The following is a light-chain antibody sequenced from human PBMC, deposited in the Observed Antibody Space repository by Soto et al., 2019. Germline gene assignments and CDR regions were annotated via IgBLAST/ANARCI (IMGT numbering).Light chain of an antibody. CDR3: QQTHGTQYN. V-gene: IGKV1-39*01. Sequence: DIRMSQSPPSLAASVGDRVTITCRASQSIDRFLNWYPQKPGKAPKLLIFAATSLQDGVPSRFSGSGSGTDFALTITSLQPEDLSTYYCQQTHGTQYNFGQGTKLQIK. J-gene: IGKJ2*01. CDR2: AAT. CDR1: QSIDRF.